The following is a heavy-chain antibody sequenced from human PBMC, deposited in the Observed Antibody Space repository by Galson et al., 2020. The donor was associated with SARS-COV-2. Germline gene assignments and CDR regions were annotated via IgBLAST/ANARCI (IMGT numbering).Heavy chain of an antibody. J-gene: IGHJ4*02. CDR3: ARVKYDVLTGTRRYYFDY. V-gene: IGHV3-66*01. CDR2: IYSGGST. Sequence: GESLKISCAASGFTVSNNYISWVRQAPGKGLEWVSVIYSGGSTSYADSVKGRFTISRDNSKNTLYLQMNSLRAEDTAVYYCARVKYDVLTGTRRYYFDYWGQGTLVTVSS. D-gene: IGHD3-9*01. CDR1: GFTVSNNY.